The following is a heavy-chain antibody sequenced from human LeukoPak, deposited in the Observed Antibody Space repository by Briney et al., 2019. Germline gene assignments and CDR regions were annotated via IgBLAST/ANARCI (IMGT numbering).Heavy chain of an antibody. D-gene: IGHD3-10*01. V-gene: IGHV1-2*02. CDR1: GYTFTGYY. J-gene: IGHJ4*02. CDR3: ATATMVRDVHFDY. Sequence: ASVKVSCKASGYTFTGYYIHWVRQAPGQGLEWMGWINPNSGVTHYPQKFQGRVTMTRDTSIRTAYMEVSSLRSEDTAVYYCATATMVRDVHFDYWGQGTLVTVSS. CDR2: INPNSGVT.